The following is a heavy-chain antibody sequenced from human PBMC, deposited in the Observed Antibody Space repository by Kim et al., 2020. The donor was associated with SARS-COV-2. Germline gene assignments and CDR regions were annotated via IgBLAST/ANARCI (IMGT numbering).Heavy chain of an antibody. CDR3: ARDPAPSIVVVPAAMSGFAWLGEPRYGMDV. CDR2: INPNSGGT. CDR1: GYTFTGYY. D-gene: IGHD2-2*01. Sequence: ASVKVSCKASGYTFTGYYMHWVRQAPGQGLEWMGWINPNSGGTNYAQKFQGWVTMTRDTSISTAYMELSRLRSDDTAVYYCARDPAPSIVVVPAAMSGFAWLGEPRYGMDVWGQGTTVTVSS. V-gene: IGHV1-2*04. J-gene: IGHJ6*02.